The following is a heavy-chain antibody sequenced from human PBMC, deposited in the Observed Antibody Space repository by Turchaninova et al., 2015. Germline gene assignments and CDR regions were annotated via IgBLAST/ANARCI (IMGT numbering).Heavy chain of an antibody. CDR2: MDHGGST. Sequence: VTGSFLSSSYGGGGSRQPQGRWLWGIGSMDHGGSTYYNPSLRSRVTIAVDTSKNQFSLNLNSVTAADTAVYYCARLSGDLEGTDYWGHGTLVTVSS. CDR3: ARLSGDLEGTDY. D-gene: IGHD7-27*01. J-gene: IGHJ4*01. V-gene: IGHV4-38-2*01. CDR1: GSFLSSSYG.